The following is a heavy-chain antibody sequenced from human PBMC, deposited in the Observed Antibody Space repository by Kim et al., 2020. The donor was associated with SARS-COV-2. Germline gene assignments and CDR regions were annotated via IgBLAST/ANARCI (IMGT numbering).Heavy chain of an antibody. Sequence: NYAQKFQGRVTMTADKSTSTAYMELSSLRSEDTAVYYCAREGVAAAGFDYWGQGTLVTVSS. V-gene: IGHV1-69*04. CDR3: AREGVAAAGFDY. J-gene: IGHJ4*02. D-gene: IGHD6-13*01.